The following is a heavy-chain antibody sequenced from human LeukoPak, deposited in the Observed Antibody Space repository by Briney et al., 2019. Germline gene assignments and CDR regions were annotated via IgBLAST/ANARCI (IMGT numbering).Heavy chain of an antibody. D-gene: IGHD6-19*01. CDR2: IHYTGTT. CDR3: ARPRGYSIGWYYFDY. J-gene: IGHJ4*02. CDR1: GDSISGKY. V-gene: IGHV4-59*01. Sequence: SETLSLTCTVSGDSISGKYWSWIRQPPGKGLDWIGYIHYTGTTNYSPPLKSRATILVDTSKNQFSLRLTSVTAEDTAVYYCARPRGYSIGWYYFDYWGQGTLVTVSS.